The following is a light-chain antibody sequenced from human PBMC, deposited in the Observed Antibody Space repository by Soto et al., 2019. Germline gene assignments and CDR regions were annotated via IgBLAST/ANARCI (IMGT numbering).Light chain of an antibody. J-gene: IGKJ1*01. CDR2: WAS. Sequence: DILMTQSPDSLSVSLGERATINCRSSQTIFYSSNRKDYLAWYQQKPGQPPRVLIYWASTRESGVPDRFSGSGSGSDFTLTISNLQAEDVGVYYCQQYSTSPWTFGQGTKVDIK. V-gene: IGKV4-1*01. CDR3: QQYSTSPWT. CDR1: QTIFYSSNRKDY.